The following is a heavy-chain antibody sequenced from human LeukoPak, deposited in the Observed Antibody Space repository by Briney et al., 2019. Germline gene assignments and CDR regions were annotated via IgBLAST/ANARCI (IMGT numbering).Heavy chain of an antibody. Sequence: PGGSLRLSCAASGFAFSSYAMNWVRQAPGKGLEWVSAINGNGGSTYYADSVKGRFTISRDNSKNTLYLQMNSLRAEDTAMYYCARDPYYYGSGSPYYHYYYMDVWGKGTTVTISS. D-gene: IGHD3-10*01. V-gene: IGHV3-23*01. CDR1: GFAFSSYA. J-gene: IGHJ6*03. CDR3: ARDPYYYGSGSPYYHYYYMDV. CDR2: INGNGGST.